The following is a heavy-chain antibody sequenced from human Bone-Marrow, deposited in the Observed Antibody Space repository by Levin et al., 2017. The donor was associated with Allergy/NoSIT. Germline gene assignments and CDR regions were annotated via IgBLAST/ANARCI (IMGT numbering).Heavy chain of an antibody. CDR1: GFTFSSYR. V-gene: IGHV3-21*01. CDR3: AREGRRGRVAVRVWFDP. D-gene: IGHD3-10*01. CDR2: ISSSSSYI. Sequence: SCAASGFTFSSYRMNWVRQAPGKGLEWVSSISSSSSYIYYADSVKGRFTISRDNAKNSLYLQMNSLRAEDTAVYYCAREGRRGRVAVRVWFDPWGQGTLVTVSS. J-gene: IGHJ5*02.